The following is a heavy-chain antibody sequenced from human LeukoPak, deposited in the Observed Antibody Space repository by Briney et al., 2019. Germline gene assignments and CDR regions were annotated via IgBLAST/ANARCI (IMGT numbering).Heavy chain of an antibody. Sequence: SETLSLTCTVSGGSISSYYWSWIRQPPGKGLEWIGYIYYSGSANYNPSLKSRVTISVDTSKNQFSLKLSSVTAADTAVYYCARWVYSSGWEGWFDPWGQGTLVTVSS. V-gene: IGHV4-59*01. CDR3: ARWVYSSGWEGWFDP. J-gene: IGHJ5*02. CDR1: GGSISSYY. D-gene: IGHD6-19*01. CDR2: IYYSGSA.